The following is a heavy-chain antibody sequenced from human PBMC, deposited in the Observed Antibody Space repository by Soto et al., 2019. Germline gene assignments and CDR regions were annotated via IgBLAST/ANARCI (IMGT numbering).Heavy chain of an antibody. CDR1: GGSISSSSYY. Sequence: SETLSLTCTVSGGSISSSSYYWGWIRQPPGKGLEWIGSIYYSGSTYYNPSLKSRVTISVDTSKNQFSLKLSSVTAADTAVYYCARRVTDFWSGFSPRVSHYYYYMDVWDKGTTVTGSS. J-gene: IGHJ6*03. CDR3: ARRVTDFWSGFSPRVSHYYYYMDV. V-gene: IGHV4-39*01. D-gene: IGHD3-3*01. CDR2: IYYSGST.